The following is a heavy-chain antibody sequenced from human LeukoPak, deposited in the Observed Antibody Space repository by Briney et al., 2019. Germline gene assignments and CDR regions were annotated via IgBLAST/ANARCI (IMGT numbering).Heavy chain of an antibody. CDR1: RNIFTGYF. J-gene: IGHJ4*02. V-gene: IGHV1-2*02. CDR3: AREPPYTGHCDITTCDVSRFDL. Sequence: ASVKVSCKASRNIFTGYFIHWVRQAPGQGLEWMGWINPKNGGTNPAEKFQGRVTMTRDTSLSTAFMELTGLASDDTAVYFCAREPPYTGHCDITTCDVSRFDLWGQGTLVTVSS. D-gene: IGHD2-2*01. CDR2: INPKNGGT.